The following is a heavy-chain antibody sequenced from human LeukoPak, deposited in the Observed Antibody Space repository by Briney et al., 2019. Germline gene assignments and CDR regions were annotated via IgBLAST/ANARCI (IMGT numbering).Heavy chain of an antibody. CDR2: FDTEDGET. V-gene: IGHV1-24*01. Sequence: ASVKVSCKVSGYTLTELSMHGVRQARGKGLEGVGGFDTEDGETIYAQKFQGRVTMTEDTSTETVYMELSSLRSQATAVYHCATRANYYDILTGYRKHFHYGGQGTLVTVSS. D-gene: IGHD3-9*01. CDR3: ATRANYYDILTGYRKHFHY. CDR1: GYTLTELS. J-gene: IGHJ4*02.